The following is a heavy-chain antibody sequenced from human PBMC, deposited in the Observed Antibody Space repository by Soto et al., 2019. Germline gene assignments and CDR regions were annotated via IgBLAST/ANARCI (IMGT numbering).Heavy chain of an antibody. CDR3: ARDHPNVAAAGTVDY. Sequence: GGSLILSCAASGFPFSSYWMSWVRQAPGKGLEWVANIRQDGSEKYYVDSVKGRFTISRDNAKNSLYLQMNSLRAEDTAVYYCARDHPNVAAAGTVDYWGQGPLVTAPQ. D-gene: IGHD6-13*01. J-gene: IGHJ4*02. CDR2: IRQDGSEK. CDR1: GFPFSSYW. V-gene: IGHV3-7*01.